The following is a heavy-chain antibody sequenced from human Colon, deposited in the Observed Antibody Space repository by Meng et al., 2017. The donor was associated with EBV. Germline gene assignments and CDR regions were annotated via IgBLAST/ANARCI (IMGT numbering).Heavy chain of an antibody. Sequence: VPMLQCGGEVKKSGVSVSVSCEASGYTFASYGISWLRQAPGQGLEWMGWFVNNVDTYSAQKFQGRVTMTTDTHTSTAFMELRSLRSDDTAVYYCARGTPGRSYSDYWGQGTLVTVSS. V-gene: IGHV1-18*01. D-gene: IGHD3-10*01. CDR1: GYTFASYG. J-gene: IGHJ4*02. CDR3: ARGTPGRSYSDY. CDR2: FVNNVDT.